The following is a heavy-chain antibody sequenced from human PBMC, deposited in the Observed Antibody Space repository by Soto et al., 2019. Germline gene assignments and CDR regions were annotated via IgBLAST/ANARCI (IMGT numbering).Heavy chain of an antibody. Sequence: PSETLSLTCAVYGGSFSGYYWSWIRQPPGKGLEWIGEINHSGSTNYNPSLKSRVTISVDTSKNQLSLKLSSVTAADTAVYYCARGPDIVATEYYFDYWGQGTLVTVSS. CDR2: INHSGST. V-gene: IGHV4-34*01. D-gene: IGHD5-12*01. CDR3: ARGPDIVATEYYFDY. CDR1: GGSFSGYY. J-gene: IGHJ4*02.